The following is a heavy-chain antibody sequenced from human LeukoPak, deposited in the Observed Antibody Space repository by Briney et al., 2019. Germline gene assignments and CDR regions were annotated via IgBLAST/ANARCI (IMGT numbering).Heavy chain of an antibody. CDR1: GFTFSSYA. V-gene: IGHV3-48*02. CDR3: ARARASGRSGFDY. D-gene: IGHD2-15*01. CDR2: ISSSSSTI. J-gene: IGHJ4*02. Sequence: GGSLRLSCAASGFTFSSYAMSWVRQAPGKGLEWVPYISSSSSTIYYADSVKGRFTISRDNAKNSLDLQMNSLRDEDTAVYYCARARASGRSGFDYWGQGTLVTVSS.